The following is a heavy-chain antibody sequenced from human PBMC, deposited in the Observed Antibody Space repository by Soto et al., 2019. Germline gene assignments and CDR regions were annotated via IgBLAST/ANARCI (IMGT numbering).Heavy chain of an antibody. D-gene: IGHD5-12*01. CDR1: GGTFSSYA. Sequence: QVQLVQSGAEVKKPGSSVKVSCKASGGTFSSYAISWVRQAPGQGLEWMGGIIPIFGTANYAQKFQGRVTITADESTSTAYMELSSLRSEDTAVYYCARGVWLQFYYYYGMDVWGQGTTVTVSS. J-gene: IGHJ6*02. CDR2: IIPIFGTA. CDR3: ARGVWLQFYYYYGMDV. V-gene: IGHV1-69*01.